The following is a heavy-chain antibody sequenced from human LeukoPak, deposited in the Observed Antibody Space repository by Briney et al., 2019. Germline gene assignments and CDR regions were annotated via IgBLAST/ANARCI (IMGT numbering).Heavy chain of an antibody. J-gene: IGHJ4*02. CDR3: ARGVLAYYDILTGYLDY. CDR2: ISSSSSNI. CDR1: GFTFSSYS. D-gene: IGHD3-9*01. Sequence: GGSLRLSCAASGFTFSSYSMNWVRQAPGKGLEWVSSISSSSSNIYYADSVKGRFTISRDNAKNSLYLQMNSLRAEDTAVYYCARGVLAYYDILTGYLDYWGQGTLVTVSS. V-gene: IGHV3-21*01.